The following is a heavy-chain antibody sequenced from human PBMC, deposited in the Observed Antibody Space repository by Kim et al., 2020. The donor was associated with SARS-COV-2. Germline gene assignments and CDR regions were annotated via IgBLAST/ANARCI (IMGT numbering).Heavy chain of an antibody. D-gene: IGHD5-18*01. CDR1: GYTFTSYA. Sequence: ASVKVSCKASGYTFTSYAMNWVRQAPGQGLEWMGWINTNTGNPTYAQGFTGRFVFSLDTSVSPAYLQISSLTAEDTAVYYFARRPGRYSYGDYYMDVLGKGTTVTVSS. V-gene: IGHV7-4-1*02. CDR3: ARRPGRYSYGDYYMDV. J-gene: IGHJ6*03. CDR2: INTNTGNP.